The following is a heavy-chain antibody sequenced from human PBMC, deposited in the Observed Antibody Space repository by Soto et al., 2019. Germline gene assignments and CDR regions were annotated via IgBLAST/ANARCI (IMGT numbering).Heavy chain of an antibody. CDR2: IYYSGST. D-gene: IGHD3-10*01. CDR3: ARGRGSSITMVRGVTNWFDP. J-gene: IGHJ5*02. Sequence: LSLTCTASGGSISSGDYYWSWIRQPPGKGLEWIGYIYYSGSTYYNPSLKSRVTISVDTSKNQFSLKLSSVTAADTAVYYCARGRGSSITMVRGVTNWFDPWGQGTLVTVSS. V-gene: IGHV4-30-4*01. CDR1: GGSISSGDYY.